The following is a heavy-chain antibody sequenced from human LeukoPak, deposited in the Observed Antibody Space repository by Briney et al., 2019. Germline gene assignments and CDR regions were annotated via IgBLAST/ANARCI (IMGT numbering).Heavy chain of an antibody. J-gene: IGHJ2*01. Sequence: GSVKVSCKASGYNFIAYYIHWVRQAPGQGLEWMGIINPSGGSTSYAQKFQGRVTMTRDTSTSTVYMELSSLRSEDTAVYYCARNYYEHGFDLWGRGTLVTVSS. CDR3: ARNYYEHGFDL. D-gene: IGHD3-22*01. CDR2: INPSGGST. V-gene: IGHV1-46*01. CDR1: GYNFIAYY.